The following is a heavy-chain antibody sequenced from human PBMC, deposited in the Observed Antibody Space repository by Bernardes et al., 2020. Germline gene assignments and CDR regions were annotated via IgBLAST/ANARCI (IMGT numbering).Heavy chain of an antibody. CDR3: ARRVRYFDTSGYLNYYFDY. J-gene: IGHJ4*02. V-gene: IGHV3-7*01. CDR2: IKQDGSEK. CDR1: GFTFSTYS. D-gene: IGHD3-22*01. Sequence: GGSLRLSCAASGFTFSTYSMTWVRQTPGKGLEWVANIKQDGSEKYYVDSVKGRFTISRDNAKNSLFLQMNSLRAEDTAVYYCARRVRYFDTSGYLNYYFDYWAQGSLVTVSS.